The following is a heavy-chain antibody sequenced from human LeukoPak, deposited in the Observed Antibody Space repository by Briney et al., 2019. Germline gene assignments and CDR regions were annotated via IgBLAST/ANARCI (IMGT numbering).Heavy chain of an antibody. CDR2: IYYSGST. Sequence: PSETLSLTCAVSGGSISSYYWSWIRQPPGKGLEWIGYIYYSGSTNYNPSLKSRVTISVDTSKNQFSLKLSSVTAADTAVYYCARSVRSSLDYWGQGTLVTVSS. D-gene: IGHD6-13*01. J-gene: IGHJ4*02. CDR1: GGSISSYY. V-gene: IGHV4-59*08. CDR3: ARSVRSSLDY.